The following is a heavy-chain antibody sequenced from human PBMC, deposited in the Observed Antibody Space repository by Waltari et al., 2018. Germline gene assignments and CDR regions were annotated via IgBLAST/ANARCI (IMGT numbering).Heavy chain of an antibody. CDR3: ARGYGGNSGRNWYFDL. CDR2: IIPILGIA. Sequence: QVQLVQSGAEVKKPGSSVKVSCKASGGTFSSYTISWVRQAPGQGLEWMGRIIPILGIANYAQKFQGRVTITADKSTSTAYMELSSLRSEDTAVYYCARGYGGNSGRNWYFDLWGRGTLVTVSS. J-gene: IGHJ2*01. V-gene: IGHV1-69*02. D-gene: IGHD2-21*02. CDR1: GGTFSSYT.